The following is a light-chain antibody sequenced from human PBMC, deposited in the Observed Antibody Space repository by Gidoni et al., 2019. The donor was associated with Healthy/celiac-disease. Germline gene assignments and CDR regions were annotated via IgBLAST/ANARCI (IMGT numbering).Light chain of an antibody. CDR3: QQYNSYSSWT. CDR2: KAS. Sequence: DIQMTQSPSTLSASVGDRVTITCRASQSISSWLAWYQQKPGKAPKLLIYKASSLESGVPSRFSVSGSGTEFTLTLSSLQPDAFATYYCQQYNSYSSWTFGQGTKVEIK. V-gene: IGKV1-5*03. J-gene: IGKJ1*01. CDR1: QSISSW.